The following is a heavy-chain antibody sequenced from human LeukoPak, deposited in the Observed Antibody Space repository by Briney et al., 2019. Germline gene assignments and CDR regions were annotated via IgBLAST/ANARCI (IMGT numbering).Heavy chain of an antibody. J-gene: IGHJ4*02. D-gene: IGHD1-26*01. CDR1: GFTFSDYL. V-gene: IGHV3-21*01. CDR3: ARDSGTNSRGDYFDY. Sequence: GGSLRLSCAASGFTFSDYLINWVRQAPGKGLEWVSSISSSGNSIYYADSVKGRFTISRDNAKNSLYLQMNSLRADDTAVYYCARDSGTNSRGDYFDYWGQGTLVTVSS. CDR2: ISSSGNSI.